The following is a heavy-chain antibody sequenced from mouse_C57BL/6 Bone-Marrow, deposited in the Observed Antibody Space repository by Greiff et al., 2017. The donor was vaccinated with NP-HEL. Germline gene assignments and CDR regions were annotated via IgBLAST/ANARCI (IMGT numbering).Heavy chain of an antibody. V-gene: IGHV5-16*01. CDR3: AREGGLRRRTYARDY. CDR2: INYDGSST. D-gene: IGHD2-4*01. CDR1: GFTFSDYY. J-gene: IGHJ4*01. Sequence: EVKLMESEGGLVQPGSSMKLSCTASGFTFSDYYMAWVRQVPEKGLEWVANINYDGSSTYYLDSLKSRFIISRDNAKNILYLQMSSLKSEDTATYYCAREGGLRRRTYARDYWGQGTSVTVSS.